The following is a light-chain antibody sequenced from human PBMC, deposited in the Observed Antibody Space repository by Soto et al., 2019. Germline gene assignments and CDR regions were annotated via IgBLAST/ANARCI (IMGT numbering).Light chain of an antibody. CDR2: GAS. V-gene: IGKV3-15*01. Sequence: EIVMTQSPATLSVSPGERATLSGRASQSVSSNLAWYQQKPGQAPRLLIYGASTRATGIPARFSGSGSGTEFPLTISSLQSEDFAVYYCQQYNNWPRGFGGGTKVEVK. J-gene: IGKJ4*01. CDR3: QQYNNWPRG. CDR1: QSVSSN.